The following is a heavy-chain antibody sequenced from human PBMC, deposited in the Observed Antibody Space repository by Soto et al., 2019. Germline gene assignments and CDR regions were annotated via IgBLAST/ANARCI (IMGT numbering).Heavy chain of an antibody. D-gene: IGHD3-9*01. J-gene: IGHJ4*02. CDR3: AKSGLVIDY. V-gene: IGHV3-30*18. CDR2: ISYDGSNK. CDR1: GFTFSSYG. Sequence: QVQLVESGGGVVQPGRSLRLSCAASGFTFSSYGMHWVRQAPGKGLEWVAVISYDGSNKYYADSVKGRFTISRDNSKNTLDVQMNSVRGEDTAVYYCAKSGLVIDYWGQGTLVTVSS.